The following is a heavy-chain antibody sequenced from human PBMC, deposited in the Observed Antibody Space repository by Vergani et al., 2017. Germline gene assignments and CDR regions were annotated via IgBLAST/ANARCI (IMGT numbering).Heavy chain of an antibody. CDR1: GGSIRSSNW. Sequence: QVQLQDSGPGLVKPPWTLSLTCAVSGGSIRSSNWWSWVRQPPGKGLEWIGVIYHSGSTHYNPSIKTRVTISVDKSKNQFSLKLSSVTAADTAVDYCAGGYSGYDYHFDYWGQGTLVTVSS. V-gene: IGHV4-4*03. J-gene: IGHJ4*02. CDR2: IYHSGST. D-gene: IGHD5-12*01. CDR3: AGGYSGYDYHFDY.